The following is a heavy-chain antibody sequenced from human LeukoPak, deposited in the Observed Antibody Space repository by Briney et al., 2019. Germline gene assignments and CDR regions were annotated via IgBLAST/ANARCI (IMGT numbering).Heavy chain of an antibody. CDR1: GGSISSGGYY. V-gene: IGHV4-30-4*01. Sequence: SETLSLTCAVSGGSISSGGYYWSWIRQPPGKGLEWIGYIYYSGSTYYNPSLKSRVTISVDTSKNQFSLKLSSVTAADTAVYYCASSSSGWFWNYWGQGTLVTVSS. CDR3: ASSSSGWFWNY. J-gene: IGHJ4*01. CDR2: IYYSGST. D-gene: IGHD6-19*01.